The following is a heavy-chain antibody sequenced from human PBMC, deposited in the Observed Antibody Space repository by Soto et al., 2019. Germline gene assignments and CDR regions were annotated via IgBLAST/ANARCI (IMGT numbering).Heavy chain of an antibody. CDR3: ARLEGLATISYYFDF. J-gene: IGHJ4*02. D-gene: IGHD3-9*01. CDR2: INHSGST. Sequence: PSETLSLTCAVYGGSFSGYYWSWIRQPPGKGLEWIGEINHSGSTNYNPSLQSRVTISVDTSKSQFSLKLNSVTAADSAVYFCARLEGLATISYYFDFWGPGALVTVSS. V-gene: IGHV4-34*01. CDR1: GGSFSGYY.